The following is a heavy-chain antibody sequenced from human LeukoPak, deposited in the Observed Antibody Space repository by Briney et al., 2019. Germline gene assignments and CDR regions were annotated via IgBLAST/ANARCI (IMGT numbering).Heavy chain of an antibody. J-gene: IGHJ3*02. CDR1: GFTFSNYW. CDR3: ARDGVQDDAFDI. CDR2: IYSGGST. D-gene: IGHD3-16*01. Sequence: GGSLRLSCAASGFTFSNYWMSWVRQAPGKGLEWVSVIYSGGSTYYADSVKGRFTISRDNSKNTLYLQMNSLRAEDTAVYYCARDGVQDDAFDIWGQGTMVTVSS. V-gene: IGHV3-66*01.